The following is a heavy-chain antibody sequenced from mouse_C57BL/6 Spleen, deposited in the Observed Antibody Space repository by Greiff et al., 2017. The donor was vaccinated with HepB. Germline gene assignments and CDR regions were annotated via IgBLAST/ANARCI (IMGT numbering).Heavy chain of an antibody. CDR3: ERSHYGSSYYAMDY. V-gene: IGHV5-17*01. J-gene: IGHJ4*01. CDR2: ISSGSSTI. D-gene: IGHD1-1*01. Sequence: EVQLQESGGGLVKPGGSLKLSCAASGFTFSDYGMHWVRQAPEKGLEWVAYISSGSSTIYYADTVKGRFTFSRDNANNTLFLQMTSLRSEDTAMYYCERSHYGSSYYAMDYWGQGTSVTVSS. CDR1: GFTFSDYG.